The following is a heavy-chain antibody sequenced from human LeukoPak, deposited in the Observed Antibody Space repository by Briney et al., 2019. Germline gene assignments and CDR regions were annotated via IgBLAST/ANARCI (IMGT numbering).Heavy chain of an antibody. CDR3: ARGLGYNIY. D-gene: IGHD1-14*01. CDR1: GFSFSSYW. CDR2: IKQDGSEM. Sequence: GGSLRLSCAASGFSFSSYWMSWVRQAPGKGLGWVANIKQDGSEMYYVDSVKGRFTISRDNAKSSVYLQMNRLRAEDTAVYYCARGLGYNIYWGQGTLVTVSS. V-gene: IGHV3-7*03. J-gene: IGHJ4*02.